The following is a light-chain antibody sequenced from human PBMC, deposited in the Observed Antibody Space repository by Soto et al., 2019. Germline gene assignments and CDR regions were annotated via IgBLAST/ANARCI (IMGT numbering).Light chain of an antibody. CDR2: DVT. V-gene: IGLV2-14*03. CDR3: SSYTSSITLV. CDR1: SSDVGGYNY. J-gene: IGLJ1*01. Sequence: QSALTQPASVSGSPGQSITISCTGTSSDVGGYNYVSWYQHHPGKAPELMIYDVTNRPSGVSSRFSGSKSGNTASLTISGLRAEDEADYYCSSYTSSITLVFGTGTKLTVL.